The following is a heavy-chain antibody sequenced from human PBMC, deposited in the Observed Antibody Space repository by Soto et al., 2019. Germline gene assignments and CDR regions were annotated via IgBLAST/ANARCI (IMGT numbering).Heavy chain of an antibody. CDR2: IWFDGTYK. D-gene: IGHD3-16*02. V-gene: IGHV3-33*03. CDR1: GFTFRSYG. J-gene: IGHJ4*02. Sequence: QVQLVESGGGVVQPGRSLRLSCAASGFTFRSYGLHWVRQAPGRGLEWVAVIWFDGTYKYYSDSVKGRFTISRDDSKNDWYRKKNGGRAKETAVYYGAGGEGGWGIYHPPASGGQGSLVPLSS. CDR3: AGGEGGWGIYHPPAS.